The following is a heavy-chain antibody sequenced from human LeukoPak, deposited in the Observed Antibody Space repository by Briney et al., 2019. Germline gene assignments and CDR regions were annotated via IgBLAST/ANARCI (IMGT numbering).Heavy chain of an antibody. CDR2: INPNSGGT. V-gene: IGHV1-2*02. Sequence: VASVKVSCKASGYTFTGYYMHWVRQAPGQGLEWMGWINPNSGGTNYAQKFQGRVTMTRDTSISTAYMELSRLRSDDTAVYYCASSSGYDLDYYYGMDVWGQGTTVTVSS. J-gene: IGHJ6*02. CDR3: ASSSGYDLDYYYGMDV. CDR1: GYTFTGYY. D-gene: IGHD5-12*01.